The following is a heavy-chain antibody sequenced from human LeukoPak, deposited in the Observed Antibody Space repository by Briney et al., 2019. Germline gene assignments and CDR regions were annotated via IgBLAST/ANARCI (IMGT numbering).Heavy chain of an antibody. D-gene: IGHD3-10*01. Sequence: ASVNVSCKASGYTFTSYYMHWVRQAPGQGREWMGIINPSGGSTSHAQKLQGRVTMTRDTSTSTVYMELSSLRSEDTAVYYCARDLDITMVRGVTWGQGTLVTVSS. V-gene: IGHV1-46*01. J-gene: IGHJ4*02. CDR3: ARDLDITMVRGVT. CDR2: INPSGGST. CDR1: GYTFTSYY.